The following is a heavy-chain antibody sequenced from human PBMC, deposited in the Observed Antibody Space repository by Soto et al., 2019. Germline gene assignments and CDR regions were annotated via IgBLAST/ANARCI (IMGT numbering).Heavy chain of an antibody. V-gene: IGHV3-23*01. Sequence: PGGSLRLSCVASGFSFSSYAMSWVRQAPGKGLEWVSVISGSDGSTYYADSVKGRFTISRDNSKNTLYLQMNSLRAEDTAVYYCARVVRYSSGRRTFYYGMDVWGQGTTVTVSS. CDR3: ARVVRYSSGRRTFYYGMDV. D-gene: IGHD6-19*01. CDR2: ISGSDGST. CDR1: GFSFSSYA. J-gene: IGHJ6*02.